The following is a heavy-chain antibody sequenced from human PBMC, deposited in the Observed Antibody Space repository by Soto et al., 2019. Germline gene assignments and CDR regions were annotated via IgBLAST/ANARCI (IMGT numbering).Heavy chain of an antibody. CDR3: ARMGDVPYYYSGMDV. V-gene: IGHV1-18*01. CDR2: ISGYNGKT. Sequence: ASVKVSCKASGYTFSSYGISWVRQAPGQGLEWMGWISGYNGKTNHAQKVQDRVTMTTDTSTSTVYMELRSLRSDDSAVYYCARMGDVPYYYSGMDVWGQGTRVTVSS. J-gene: IGHJ6*01. CDR1: GYTFSSYG. D-gene: IGHD3-16*01.